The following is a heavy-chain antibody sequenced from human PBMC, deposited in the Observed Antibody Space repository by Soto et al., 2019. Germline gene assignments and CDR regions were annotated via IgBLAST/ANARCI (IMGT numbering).Heavy chain of an antibody. CDR3: ARGRRWLQFLPFDY. V-gene: IGHV3-30-3*01. D-gene: IGHD5-12*01. CDR1: GFTFSSYA. J-gene: IGHJ4*02. Sequence: GGSLRLSCAASGFTFSSYAMHWVRQAPGKGLEWVAVISYDGSNKYYADSVKGRFTISRDNSKNTLYLQMNSLRAEDTAVYYCARGRRWLQFLPFDYWGQGTLVTVSS. CDR2: ISYDGSNK.